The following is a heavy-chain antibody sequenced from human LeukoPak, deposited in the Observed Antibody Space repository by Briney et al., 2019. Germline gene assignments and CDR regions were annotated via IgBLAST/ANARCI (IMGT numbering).Heavy chain of an antibody. CDR2: MNPNSGNT. CDR3: ARIVIRGTTADGGDY. J-gene: IGHJ4*02. CDR1: GYTFTNYD. V-gene: IGHV1-8*02. Sequence: GASVKASCKASGYTFTNYDINWVRQASGQGLEWMGWMNPNSGNTGYARKFQGRVTMTRDTSINTAYMELSSLRSDDTAVYYCARIVIRGTTADGGDYWGQGTLVTVSS. D-gene: IGHD1-14*01.